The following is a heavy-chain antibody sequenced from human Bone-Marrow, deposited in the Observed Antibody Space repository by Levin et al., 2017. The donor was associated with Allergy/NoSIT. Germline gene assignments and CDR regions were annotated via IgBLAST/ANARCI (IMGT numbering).Heavy chain of an antibody. D-gene: IGHD3-9*01. Sequence: GESLKISCAASGFTFSSYAMHWVRQAPGKWLEWVALISYNGTNQYYADSVRGRFTISRDNSKNTLYLQMDSLRPDDTSVYFCARESFRPWDSSVDWEHTEYFQYWGQGTLVTVSS. CDR2: ISYNGTNQ. CDR1: GFTFSSYA. J-gene: IGHJ1*01. CDR3: ARESFRPWDSSVDWEHTEYFQY. V-gene: IGHV3-30*03.